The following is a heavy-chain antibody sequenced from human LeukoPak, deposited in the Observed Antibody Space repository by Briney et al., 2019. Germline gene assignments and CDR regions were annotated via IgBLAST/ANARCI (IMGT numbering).Heavy chain of an antibody. D-gene: IGHD3/OR15-3a*01. V-gene: IGHV4-38-2*01. J-gene: IGHJ4*02. CDR2: IYHSGNT. CDR1: GYSISSGYY. CDR3: ARLSYSFWTGDY. Sequence: PSETLSLTCCVSGYSISSGYYWGWIRQPPGKGLEWIGSIYHSGNTFYNPSLKSRVTMSIDMSENQFSLKLSSVTASDTAVYFCARLSYSFWTGDYWGQGILVTVSS.